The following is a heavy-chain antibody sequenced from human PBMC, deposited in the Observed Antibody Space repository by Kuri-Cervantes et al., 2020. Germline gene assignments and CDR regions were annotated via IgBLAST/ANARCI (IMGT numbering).Heavy chain of an antibody. CDR1: GYTFTGYY. Sequence: ASVKVSCKASGYTFTGYYMHWVRQAPGQGLEWMGWINPNSGGTNYAQKFQGRVTMTRDTSISTAYMELSRLRSDDTAVYYCARSYYDFWSGYYLFDYWGQGTRVTVSS. CDR2: INPNSGGT. J-gene: IGHJ4*02. D-gene: IGHD3-3*01. V-gene: IGHV1-2*02. CDR3: ARSYYDFWSGYYLFDY.